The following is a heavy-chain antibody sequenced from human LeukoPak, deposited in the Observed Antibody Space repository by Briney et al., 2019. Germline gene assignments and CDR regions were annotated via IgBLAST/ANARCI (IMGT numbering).Heavy chain of an antibody. CDR2: INQDGSAT. CDR1: GFTFRSNW. CDR3: VRDPDILPGVAFDI. V-gene: IGHV3-7*05. Sequence: GGSLRLSCVASGFTFRSNWMNWVRQAPGKGLEWVANINQDGSATYYVDSVKGRFTISRGNAENSLYLQTNCLRAEDTAVYYCVRDPDILPGVAFDIWGQGTMVTVSS. J-gene: IGHJ3*02. D-gene: IGHD3-9*01.